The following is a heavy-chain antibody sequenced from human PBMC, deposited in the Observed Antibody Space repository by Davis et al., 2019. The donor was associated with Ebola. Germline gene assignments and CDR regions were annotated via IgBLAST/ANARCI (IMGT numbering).Heavy chain of an antibody. V-gene: IGHV3-30*04. CDR2: ISYDGSNK. Sequence: GESLKISCAASGFTFSSYAMHWVRQAPGKGLEWVAVISYDGSNKYYADSVKGRFTISRDNSKNTLYLQMSRLKIEDTAVYYCARARGRIGGMEYYYGMDVWGKGTTVTVSS. J-gene: IGHJ6*04. CDR1: GFTFSSYA. CDR3: ARARGRIGGMEYYYGMDV. D-gene: IGHD3-16*01.